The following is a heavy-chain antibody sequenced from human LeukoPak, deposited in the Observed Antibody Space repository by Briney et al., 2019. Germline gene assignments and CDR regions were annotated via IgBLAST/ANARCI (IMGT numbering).Heavy chain of an antibody. V-gene: IGHV3-30*18. J-gene: IGHJ4*02. CDR2: ISSDGSHT. CDR1: GFTFSSYD. D-gene: IGHD2-21*01. Sequence: GGSLRLSCAASGFTFSSYDMSWVRQAPGKGLEWVAVISSDGSHTFYADSVKGRFTISRDNSKNTLYLQMNSLRTEDTALYYCAKEKAPYIHGDYWGQGTLVTVSA. CDR3: AKEKAPYIHGDY.